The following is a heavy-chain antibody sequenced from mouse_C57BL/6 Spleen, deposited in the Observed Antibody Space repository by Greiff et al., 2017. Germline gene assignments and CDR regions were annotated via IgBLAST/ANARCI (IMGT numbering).Heavy chain of an antibody. V-gene: IGHV1-15*01. CDR2: IDPETGGT. CDR3: TRFARYYSNYSYYFDY. Sequence: VQLQQSGAELVRPGASVTLSCKASGYTFTDYEMHWVKQTPVHGLEWIGAIDPETGGTAYNQKFKGKAILTADKSSSTAYMELRSLTSEDSAVYYCTRFARYYSNYSYYFDYWGQGTTLTVSS. J-gene: IGHJ2*01. D-gene: IGHD2-5*01. CDR1: GYTFTDYE.